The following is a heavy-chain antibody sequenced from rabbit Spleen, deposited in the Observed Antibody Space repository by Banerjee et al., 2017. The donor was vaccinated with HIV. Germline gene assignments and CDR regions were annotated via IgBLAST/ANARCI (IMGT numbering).Heavy chain of an antibody. CDR1: GFSFNSGFW. CDR2: IVTDNGNT. D-gene: IGHD7-1*01. J-gene: IGHJ3*01. Sequence: QEQLVESGGGLVQPEGSLTLTCTASGFSFNSGFWMCWVRQAPGKGLEWIGCIVTDNGNTYYASWAKGRFTISKPSSTTVTLQMTSLTAADTATYFCARSLPGDGTTYDLWGQGTLVTVS. V-gene: IGHV1S45*01. CDR3: ARSLPGDGTTYDL.